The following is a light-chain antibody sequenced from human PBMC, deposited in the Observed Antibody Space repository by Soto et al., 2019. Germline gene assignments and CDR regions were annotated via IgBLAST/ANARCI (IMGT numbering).Light chain of an antibody. CDR2: AAS. V-gene: IGKV1-39*01. CDR1: QNIINK. Sequence: DIQMTQSPSSLSASVGDRVTVTCRASQNIINKLNWYQQKPGKAPKLLIYAASILQSGVLSRFNGSGSGTDFTLAISSLQPEDSGSYYCHQSYIFVIYTFGQGTNLDIK. J-gene: IGKJ2*01. CDR3: HQSYIFVIYT.